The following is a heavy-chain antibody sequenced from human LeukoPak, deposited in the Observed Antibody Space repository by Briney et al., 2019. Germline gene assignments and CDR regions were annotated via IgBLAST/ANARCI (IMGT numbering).Heavy chain of an antibody. CDR3: AKDWADFWSGYFLFDY. V-gene: IGHV3-23*01. CDR2: ISGNDGRT. J-gene: IGHJ4*02. Sequence: GGSLRLSCAASGFTFNNYAMNWVRQAPGKGLEWVSAISGNDGRTYYADSVKGRFTISRDNSKKTVYLQMNSLRAEDTAVYYCAKDWADFWSGYFLFDYWGRGTLVTVSS. CDR1: GFTFNNYA. D-gene: IGHD3-3*01.